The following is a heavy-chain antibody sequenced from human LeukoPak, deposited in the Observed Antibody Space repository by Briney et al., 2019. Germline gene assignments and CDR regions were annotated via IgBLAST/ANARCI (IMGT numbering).Heavy chain of an antibody. Sequence: GASVKVSCKASGYAFTSYGISWVRQAPGQGLEWMGWISAYNGNTNYAQKLQGRVTMTTDTSTSTAYMELRSLRSDDTAVYYCARGRGYDFWSGYYDYWGQGTLVTVSS. CDR1: GYAFTSYG. CDR2: ISAYNGNT. D-gene: IGHD3-3*01. V-gene: IGHV1-18*01. J-gene: IGHJ4*02. CDR3: ARGRGYDFWSGYYDY.